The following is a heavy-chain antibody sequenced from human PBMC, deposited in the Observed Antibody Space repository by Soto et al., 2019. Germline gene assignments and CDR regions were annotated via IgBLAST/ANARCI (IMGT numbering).Heavy chain of an antibody. CDR1: GFTFSSYG. J-gene: IGHJ4*02. V-gene: IGHV3-33*01. Sequence: PVGSLRLSCAASGFTFSSYGMHWVRQAPGKGLEWVAVIWYDGSSKYYADSVKGRFTISRDNSKNTLYLQMNSLRAEDTAVYYCARGQAQGPYLDYWGQGTLVTVSS. CDR2: IWYDGSSK. CDR3: ARGQAQGPYLDY.